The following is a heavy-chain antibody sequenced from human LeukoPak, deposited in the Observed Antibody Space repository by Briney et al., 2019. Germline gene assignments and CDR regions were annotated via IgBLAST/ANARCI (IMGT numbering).Heavy chain of an antibody. Sequence: GGSLRLSCAASGFTFSSYGMHWVRQAPGKGLEWVAFIRYDGSNKYYADSVKGRFTISRDNSKNTLYLQMNSLRAEDTAVYYCARAPRYCSSTSCLYYYYYYGMDVWGQGTTVTVSS. J-gene: IGHJ6*02. CDR2: IRYDGSNK. CDR3: ARAPRYCSSTSCLYYYYYYGMDV. D-gene: IGHD2-2*01. CDR1: GFTFSSYG. V-gene: IGHV3-30*02.